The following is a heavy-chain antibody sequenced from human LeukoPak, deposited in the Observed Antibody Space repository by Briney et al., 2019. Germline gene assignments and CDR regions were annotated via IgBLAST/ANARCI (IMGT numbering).Heavy chain of an antibody. V-gene: IGHV4-34*01. J-gene: IGHJ5*02. CDR3: ASRYSSHENWFDP. CDR2: INHSGNT. Sequence: SETLSLTRAVYLGSLSGYYWSWIRQPPGKGLEWIGEINHSGNTNYNPSLKSRVTISVDTSKNQFSLKLSSVTAAGTAVYYCASRYSSHENWFDPWGQGTLVTVSS. CDR1: LGSLSGYY. D-gene: IGHD6-13*01.